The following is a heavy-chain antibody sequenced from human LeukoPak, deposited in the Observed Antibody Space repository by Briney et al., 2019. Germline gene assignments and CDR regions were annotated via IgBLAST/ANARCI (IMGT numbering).Heavy chain of an antibody. CDR2: FDYTGQT. V-gene: IGHV4-59*01. D-gene: IGHD3-16*01. CDR3: ASESISYTGFDN. Sequence: SETLSLTCTISGASISDYNWNWIRQPPGRGLQWVGNFDYTGQTRYNPSLLSRLSISVDTSKNHFSLRLSSVTVADTAIYYCASESISYTGFDNWGQGTLVTVSS. CDR1: GASISDYN. J-gene: IGHJ4*02.